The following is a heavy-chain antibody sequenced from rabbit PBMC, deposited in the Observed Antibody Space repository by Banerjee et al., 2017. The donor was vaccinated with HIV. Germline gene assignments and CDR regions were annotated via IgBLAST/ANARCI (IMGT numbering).Heavy chain of an antibody. CDR1: GFSFSSSYY. D-gene: IGHD8-1*01. Sequence: QSLEESGGDLVKPGTSLTLTCTASGFSFSSSYYMCWVRQAPGKGLEWIACIYAGIIPNAHYATWAKGRFTISKTSSTTVTLQMTSLTAADTATYFCAREEGSSYLFKLWGPGTLVTVS. V-gene: IGHV1S40*01. CDR3: AREEGSSYLFKL. J-gene: IGHJ4*01. CDR2: IYAGIIPNA.